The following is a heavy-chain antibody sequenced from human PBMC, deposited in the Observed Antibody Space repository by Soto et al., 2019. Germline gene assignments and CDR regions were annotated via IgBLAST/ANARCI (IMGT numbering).Heavy chain of an antibody. Sequence: QLQLQESGPGLVKPSETLSLTCTVSGGSISSSSYYWGWIRQPPGKGLEWIGSIYYSGSTYYNPSLKSRVTISVDTSKNQFSLKLSSVTAADTAVYYCAKPSSSSQEGDFDYWGQGTLVTVSS. V-gene: IGHV4-39*01. D-gene: IGHD6-6*01. J-gene: IGHJ4*02. CDR2: IYYSGST. CDR3: AKPSSSSQEGDFDY. CDR1: GGSISSSSYY.